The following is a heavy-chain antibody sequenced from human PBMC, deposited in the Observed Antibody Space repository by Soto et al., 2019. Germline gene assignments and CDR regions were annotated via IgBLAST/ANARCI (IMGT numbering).Heavy chain of an antibody. D-gene: IGHD2-15*01. CDR2: IYYSGST. CDR1: GGSISRGGYS. CDR3: ARINGYCSGGSCHGFDS. Sequence: PSETLSLTCTVSGGSISRGGYSWSWIRQHPGKGLEWIGYIYYSGSTFYNPSLKSRVIISVDTSKNQFSLKLSSVTAADTAVYYCARINGYCSGGSCHGFDSWGQRTLVLASS. V-gene: IGHV4-31*03. J-gene: IGHJ5*01.